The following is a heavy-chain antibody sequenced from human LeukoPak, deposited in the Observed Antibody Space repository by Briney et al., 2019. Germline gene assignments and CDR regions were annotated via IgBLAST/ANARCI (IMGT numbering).Heavy chain of an antibody. V-gene: IGHV1-2*02. CDR1: GYTFTGYY. D-gene: IGHD1-14*01. Sequence: ASVKVSCKASGYTFTGYYIDWVRQAPGQRLEWMGWINPNSGDTNYAQKSQGRVTMTRDTSISTAYMELSRLRSDDTAVYYCARDEFRTNGMDVWGQGTTVTVSS. CDR2: INPNSGDT. CDR3: ARDEFRTNGMDV. J-gene: IGHJ6*02.